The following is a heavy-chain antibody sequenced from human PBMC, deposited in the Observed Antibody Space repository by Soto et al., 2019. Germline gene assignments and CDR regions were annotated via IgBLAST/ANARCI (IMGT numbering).Heavy chain of an antibody. CDR3: ATALYGDYHQGDISWFDP. J-gene: IGHJ5*02. V-gene: IGHV1-24*01. D-gene: IGHD4-17*01. Sequence: ASVKVSCKVSGYTLTELSMHWVRQAPGKGLEWMGGFDPEDGETIYAQKFQGRVTMTEDTSTDTAYMELSSLRSEDTAVYYCATALYGDYHQGDISWFDPWGQGTLVTVSS. CDR1: GYTLTELS. CDR2: FDPEDGET.